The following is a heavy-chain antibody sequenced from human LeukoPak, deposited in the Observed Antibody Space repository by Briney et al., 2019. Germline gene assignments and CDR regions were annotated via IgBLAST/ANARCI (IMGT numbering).Heavy chain of an antibody. J-gene: IGHJ3*02. D-gene: IGHD3-10*01. Sequence: GGSLRLSCAASGFTFSSYAMSWVRQAPGKGLEWVSGISGSGDSRYYPDSVKGRFTISRDNSKNTLYLQMNSLRAEDTAVYYCARDVYGSGRGAFDILGQGTMVTVSS. V-gene: IGHV3-23*01. CDR1: GFTFSSYA. CDR3: ARDVYGSGRGAFDI. CDR2: ISGSGDSR.